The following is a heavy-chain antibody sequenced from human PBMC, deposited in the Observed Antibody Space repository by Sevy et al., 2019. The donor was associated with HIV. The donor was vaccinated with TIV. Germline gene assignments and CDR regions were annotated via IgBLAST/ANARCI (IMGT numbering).Heavy chain of an antibody. V-gene: IGHV1-24*01. Sequence: ASVKVSCKVSGKTLTQLSMHWVRQAPGKGLEWMGSYDPEDDKRIYAQKFQGRVTMTEDTSTDTAYMELRILRSEDTAVYYCATTKDYYESSGSRFDYWGQGTLVTVSS. J-gene: IGHJ4*02. D-gene: IGHD3-22*01. CDR2: YDPEDDKR. CDR1: GKTLTQLS. CDR3: ATTKDYYESSGSRFDY.